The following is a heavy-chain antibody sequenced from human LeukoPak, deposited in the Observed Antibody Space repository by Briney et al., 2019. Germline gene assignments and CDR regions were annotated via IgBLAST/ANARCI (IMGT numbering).Heavy chain of an antibody. D-gene: IGHD2-2*01. CDR2: MNPNSGNT. V-gene: IGHV1-8*01. J-gene: IGHJ6*03. CDR1: GYTFTSYD. Sequence: ASVKVSCKASGYTFTSYDINWVRQATGQGLEWMGWMNPNSGNTGYAQKFQGRVTMTRDTSISTAYMELSRLRSDDTAVYYCARDFSTLYYYYYMDVWGKGTTVTVSS. CDR3: ARDFSTLYYYYYMDV.